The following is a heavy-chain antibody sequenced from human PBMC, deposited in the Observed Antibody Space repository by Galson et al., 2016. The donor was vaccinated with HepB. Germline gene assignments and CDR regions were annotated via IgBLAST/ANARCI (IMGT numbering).Heavy chain of an antibody. D-gene: IGHD3-22*01. CDR1: GFIVNNNY. CDR3: ARDPYYYDSRGYTTGFDV. V-gene: IGHV3-53*01. J-gene: IGHJ3*01. Sequence: SLRLSCAASGFIVNNNYMNWVRQAPGKGLEWVSVIYSDGSTYYADSVQGRFTIPGDNSKNMLYLQMNTLRAEDTAVYYCARDPYYYDSRGYTTGFDVWGQGTMVTVSS. CDR2: IYSDGST.